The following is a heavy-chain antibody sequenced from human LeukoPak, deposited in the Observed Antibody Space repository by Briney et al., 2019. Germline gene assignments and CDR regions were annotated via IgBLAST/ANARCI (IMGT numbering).Heavy chain of an antibody. CDR2: ISYDGSNK. V-gene: IGHV3-30*04. Sequence: GGSLRLSCAASGFTFSSYAMHWVRQAPGKGLEWVAVISYDGSNKYYADSVKGRFTISRGNSKNTLYLQMNSLRAEDTAVYYCATNDAFDIWGQGTMVTVSS. J-gene: IGHJ3*02. CDR3: ATNDAFDI. CDR1: GFTFSSYA.